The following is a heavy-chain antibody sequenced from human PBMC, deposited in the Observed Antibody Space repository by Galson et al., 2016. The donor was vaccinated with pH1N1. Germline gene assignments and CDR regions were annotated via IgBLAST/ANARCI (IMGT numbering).Heavy chain of an antibody. V-gene: IGHV3-23*01. CDR2: IRGSGTSI. J-gene: IGHJ6*02. CDR3: AKDSEYYSGSGNYYGGMDV. D-gene: IGHD3-10*01. Sequence: SLRLSCAASGFTYSNYAMSWVRQAPGKGLDWVPAIRGSGTSIYYADSVKGRFTISRDNSKNTLYLQMNSPRAEETAVSYGAKDSEYYSGSGNYYGGMDVWGQGTTVTVSS. CDR1: GFTYSNYA.